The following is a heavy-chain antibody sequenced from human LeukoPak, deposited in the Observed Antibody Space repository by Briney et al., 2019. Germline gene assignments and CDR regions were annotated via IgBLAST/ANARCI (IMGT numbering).Heavy chain of an antibody. Sequence: GASVKVSCKASGYTFTSYGISWVRQAPGQGLEWMGWISAYNGSTNYAQKLQGRVTMTTDTSTSTAYMELRSLRSDDTAVYYCAREPAAAFVPVKYFDYWGQGTLVTVSS. CDR1: GYTFTSYG. CDR2: ISAYNGST. D-gene: IGHD6-13*01. CDR3: AREPAAAFVPVKYFDY. J-gene: IGHJ4*02. V-gene: IGHV1-18*01.